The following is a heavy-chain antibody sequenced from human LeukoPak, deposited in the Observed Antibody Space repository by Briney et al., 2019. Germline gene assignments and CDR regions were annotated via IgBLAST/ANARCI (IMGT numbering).Heavy chain of an antibody. CDR2: VYYSGTT. Sequence: SETLSLTCTVFGGSISSSYTYWGWIRQPPGKGLEWIGSVYYSGTTYYNPSLKSRVTISVDTSKNQFSLRLSSVTAADTAIYYCARHDYYDSVNWFDPWGQGTLVTVSS. J-gene: IGHJ5*02. CDR3: ARHDYYDSVNWFDP. V-gene: IGHV4-39*01. D-gene: IGHD3-16*01. CDR1: GGSISSSYTY.